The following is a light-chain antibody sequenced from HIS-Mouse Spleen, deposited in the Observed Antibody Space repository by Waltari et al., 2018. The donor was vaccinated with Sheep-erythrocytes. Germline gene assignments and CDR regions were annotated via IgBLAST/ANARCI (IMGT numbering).Light chain of an antibody. Sequence: QSALTQPASVSGSPGQSITISCTGTSSDVGSYNLVSWYQQHPGKAPKLMIYEGRKRPSGVSNRFSGCKSGNTASLTISGLQAEDEADYYCCSYAGSSTPWVFGGGTKLTVL. CDR3: CSYAGSSTPWV. CDR1: SSDVGSYNL. J-gene: IGLJ3*02. V-gene: IGLV2-23*01. CDR2: EGR.